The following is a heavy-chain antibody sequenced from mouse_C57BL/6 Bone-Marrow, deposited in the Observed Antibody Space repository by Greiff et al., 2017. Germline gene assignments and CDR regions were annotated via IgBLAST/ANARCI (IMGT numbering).Heavy chain of an antibody. CDR2: INRGSGGS. D-gene: IGHD2-2*01. Sequence: QVQLQQSGAELVRPGTSVKVSCKASGYAFTNYLIEWVKQRPGQGLEWVGVINRGSGGSNYNEKFTGKATLTADKSSRAAYIQLSSLTFKDSEVYFCAREVNGVVDYWGQGTTLTVSS. V-gene: IGHV1-54*01. J-gene: IGHJ2*01. CDR1: GYAFTNYL. CDR3: AREVNGVVDY.